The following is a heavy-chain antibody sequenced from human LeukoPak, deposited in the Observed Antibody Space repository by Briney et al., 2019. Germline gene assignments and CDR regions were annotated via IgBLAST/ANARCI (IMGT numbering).Heavy chain of an antibody. J-gene: IGHJ4*02. CDR1: GFTFSTYA. Sequence: PGRSLRLSCAASGFTFSTYAMHWVRQAPGKGLEWVAVISYDGSNKYYADSVKGRFTISRDNSKNMVYLQMNSLRAEDTAVYYCAKDSLNSSGWYFGYWGQGTLVTVSS. D-gene: IGHD6-19*01. CDR2: ISYDGSNK. CDR3: AKDSLNSSGWYFGY. V-gene: IGHV3-30-3*01.